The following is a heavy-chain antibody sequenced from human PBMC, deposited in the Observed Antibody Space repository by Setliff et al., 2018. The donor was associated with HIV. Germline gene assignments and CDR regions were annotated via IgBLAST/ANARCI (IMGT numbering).Heavy chain of an antibody. V-gene: IGHV1-46*03. CDR1: GYTFTSYY. CDR3: ARGPTRSGAVYDSDGYYLRFFDY. Sequence: ASVKVPCKASGYTFTSYYVHWVRQAPGQGLEWMGIINPISGNTNYAQNFQGRVTMTRDASTSIVYMELSSLRSEDTAVYYCARGPTRSGAVYDSDGYYLRFFDYWGQGALVTVSS. J-gene: IGHJ4*02. D-gene: IGHD3-22*01. CDR2: INPISGNT.